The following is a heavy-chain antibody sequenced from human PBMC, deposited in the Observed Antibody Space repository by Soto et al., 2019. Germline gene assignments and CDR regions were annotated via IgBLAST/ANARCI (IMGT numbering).Heavy chain of an antibody. Sequence: EVQLVESGGGLVQPGGSLRLSCAASGFTFSDHYMDWVRQAPGKGLEWVGRTGNKANSYTTEYAASVKGRFTVSRDDSKNSVYLQMNSLKTEDTAVYYCASLVIPNAAFSIWGQGTMVTVSS. V-gene: IGHV3-72*01. CDR3: ASLVIPNAAFSI. CDR2: TGNKANSYTT. D-gene: IGHD3-10*01. CDR1: GFTFSDHY. J-gene: IGHJ3*02.